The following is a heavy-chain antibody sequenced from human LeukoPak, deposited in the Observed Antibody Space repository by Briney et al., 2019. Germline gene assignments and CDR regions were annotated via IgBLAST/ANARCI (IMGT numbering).Heavy chain of an antibody. CDR2: IIPIFGTA. CDR1: GGTFSSYA. CDR3: ARSKIGYDFWSGYYGGRIDY. D-gene: IGHD3-3*01. Sequence: SVKVSCKASGGTFSSYAISWVRQAPGQGLEWMGGIIPIFGTANYAQKIQGRVTITADESTSTAYMELSSLRSEDTAVYYCARSKIGYDFWSGYYGGRIDYWGQGTLVTVSS. J-gene: IGHJ4*02. V-gene: IGHV1-69*01.